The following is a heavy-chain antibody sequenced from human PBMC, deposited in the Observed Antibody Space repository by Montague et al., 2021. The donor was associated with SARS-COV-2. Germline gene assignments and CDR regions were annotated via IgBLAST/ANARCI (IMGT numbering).Heavy chain of an antibody. V-gene: IGHV4-31*03. J-gene: IGHJ2*01. CDR3: ARVHIVVVTAMRYFDL. D-gene: IGHD2-21*02. Sequence: TLSLTCTVSGGSISSGGYYWGWIRQHPGKGLEWIGYIYYSGSTYYNPSLKSRVTISVDTSKNKFSLKLSSVTAADTAVYYCARVHIVVVTAMRYFDLWGRGTLVTVSS. CDR2: IYYSGST. CDR1: GGSISSGGYY.